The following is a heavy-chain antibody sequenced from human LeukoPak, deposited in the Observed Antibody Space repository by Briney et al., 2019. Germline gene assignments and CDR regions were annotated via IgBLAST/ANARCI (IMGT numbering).Heavy chain of an antibody. CDR3: ARGYCTGGSCSGAWFDP. D-gene: IGHD2-15*01. V-gene: IGHV1-2*02. CDR1: GYTFTDYH. CDR2: INPNSGGT. Sequence: ASVKVSCKASGYTFTDYHMHWVRQAPGQGLEWMGWINPNSGGTNYAQKFQGRVTMTRDTSINTAYIELNRLRSDDTAVYYCARGYCTGGSCSGAWFDPWGRGTLVTVSS. J-gene: IGHJ5*02.